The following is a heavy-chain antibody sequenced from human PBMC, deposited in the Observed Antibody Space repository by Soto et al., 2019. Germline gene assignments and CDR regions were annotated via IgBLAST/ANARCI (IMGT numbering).Heavy chain of an antibody. CDR2: ISGSGGST. CDR1: GFTFSSYA. CDR3: AKRSARGVQLWLEIDC. Sequence: GGSLRLSCAASGFTFSSYAMSWVRQAPGKGLEWVSAISGSGGSTYYADSVKGRFTISRDNSKNTLYLQMNSLRAEDTAVYYCAKRSARGVQLWLEIDCWGQGTLVTVSS. D-gene: IGHD5-18*01. J-gene: IGHJ4*02. V-gene: IGHV3-23*01.